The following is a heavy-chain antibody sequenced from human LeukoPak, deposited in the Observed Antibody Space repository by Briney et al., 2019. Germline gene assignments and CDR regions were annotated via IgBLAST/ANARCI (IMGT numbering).Heavy chain of an antibody. D-gene: IGHD6-13*01. CDR2: ISVDGGNK. J-gene: IGHJ4*02. Sequence: GGSLTLSCVPSGFIFRTYAMHWVRQPPGKGLEWVALISVDGGNKLYAGSVRGRFTTSRDDSKNTLYLQMESLRDEDTAVYYCARALFGNSWYSAYWGQGTLLTVSS. V-gene: IGHV3-30*14. CDR1: GFIFRTYA. CDR3: ARALFGNSWYSAY.